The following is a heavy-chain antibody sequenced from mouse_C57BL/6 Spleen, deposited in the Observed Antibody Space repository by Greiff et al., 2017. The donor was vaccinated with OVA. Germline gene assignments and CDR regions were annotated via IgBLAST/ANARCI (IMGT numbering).Heavy chain of an antibody. J-gene: IGHJ1*03. D-gene: IGHD1-1*01. V-gene: IGHV1-55*01. CDR3: ARSDYGSSSWYFDV. CDR2: IYPGSGST. Sequence: VQLQQPGAELVKPGASVKMSCKASGYTFTSYWITWVKQRPGQGLEWIGDIYPGSGSTNYNEKFKSKATLTVDTSSSTAYMQLSSLTSEDSAVSYCARSDYGSSSWYFDVWGTGTTVTVSS. CDR1: GYTFTSYW.